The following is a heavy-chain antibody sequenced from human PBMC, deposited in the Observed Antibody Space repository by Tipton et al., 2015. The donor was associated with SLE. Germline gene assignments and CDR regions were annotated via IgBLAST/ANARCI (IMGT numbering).Heavy chain of an antibody. Sequence: GLVKPSQTLSLTCAISGDSVSSNSAAWNWIRQSPSRGLEWLGRTYYRSKYYNDYAVSVKSRITINPDTSKNQFSLQLNSVTPEDTAVYYCARGPVYSSFYYYYYMDVWGKGTTVTVSS. CDR2: TYYRSKYYN. J-gene: IGHJ6*03. CDR3: ARGPVYSSFYYYYYMDV. D-gene: IGHD6-19*01. V-gene: IGHV6-1*01. CDR1: GDSVSSNSAA.